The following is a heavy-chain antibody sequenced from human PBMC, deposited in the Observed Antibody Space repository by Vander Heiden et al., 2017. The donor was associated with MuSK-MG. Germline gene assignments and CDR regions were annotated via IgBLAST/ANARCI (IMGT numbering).Heavy chain of an antibody. CDR3: ARGRGSSSWYRGSDY. V-gene: IGHV4-34*01. Sequence: QVQLQQWGAGLLKPSETLSLTCAVYGGSFSGYYWSWIRQPPGKGLEWIGEINHSGSTKYNPSRKSRVTISVDTSKNQFSMKLSSVTAADTAVYYCARGRGSSSWYRGSDYWGQGTMVTVSS. J-gene: IGHJ4*02. D-gene: IGHD6-13*01. CDR2: INHSGST. CDR1: GGSFSGYY.